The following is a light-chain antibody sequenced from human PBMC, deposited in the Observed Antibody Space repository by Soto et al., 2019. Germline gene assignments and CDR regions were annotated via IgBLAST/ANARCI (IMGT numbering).Light chain of an antibody. J-gene: IGLJ2*01. Sequence: QSALTQPPSVSGSPGQSVTISCTGTSSDVGSYNRVSWFQQPPGTAPKLMIYEVINRPSGVPDRFSGSKSGDTASLTISGLQAEDEADYYCSSYRDSSTFVVFGGGTKLTVL. CDR2: EVI. CDR3: SSYRDSSTFVV. CDR1: SSDVGSYNR. V-gene: IGLV2-18*02.